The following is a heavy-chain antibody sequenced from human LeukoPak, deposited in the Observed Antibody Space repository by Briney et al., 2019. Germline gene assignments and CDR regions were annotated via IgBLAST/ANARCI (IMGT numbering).Heavy chain of an antibody. CDR3: VEGGYSGYEYAFDI. J-gene: IGHJ3*02. CDR2: ISDSGGST. D-gene: IGHD5-12*01. CDR1: GFTFSSYA. Sequence: GGSLRLSCAASGFTFSSYAMSWVRQAPGKGLEWVSSISDSGGSTSNADSVKGRFTISRDNSKNTLYLQMNSLRAEDTAVYYCVEGGYSGYEYAFDIWGQGTMVTVSS. V-gene: IGHV3-23*01.